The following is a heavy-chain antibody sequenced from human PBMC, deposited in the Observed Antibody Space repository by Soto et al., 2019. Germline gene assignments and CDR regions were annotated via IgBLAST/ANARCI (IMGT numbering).Heavy chain of an antibody. CDR3: ARHGDLIVATMQLAYYYYYMDV. Sequence: SETLSLTCTVSGGSISSSSYYWGWIRQPPGKGLGWIGSIYYSGSTYYNPSLKSRVTISVDTSKNQFSLKLSSVTATDTAVYYCARHGDLIVATMQLAYYYYYMDVWGKGTTVTVSS. D-gene: IGHD5-12*01. V-gene: IGHV4-39*01. CDR2: IYYSGST. J-gene: IGHJ6*03. CDR1: GGSISSSSYY.